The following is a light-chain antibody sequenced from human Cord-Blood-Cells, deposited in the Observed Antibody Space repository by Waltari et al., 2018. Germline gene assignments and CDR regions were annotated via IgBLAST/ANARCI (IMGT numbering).Light chain of an antibody. V-gene: IGLV2-14*01. CDR3: SSYTSSSTHVV. CDR1: SRDLGGYNY. J-gene: IGLJ2*01. Sequence: QSALAHPASVSVPPGQSIPISCPGTSRDLGGYNYVSCYQQHPGKAPTLMIYDGSNRPSGVSNRFSGSKSGNTASLTISGLQAEDEADYYCSSYTSSSTHVVFGGGTKLTVL. CDR2: DGS.